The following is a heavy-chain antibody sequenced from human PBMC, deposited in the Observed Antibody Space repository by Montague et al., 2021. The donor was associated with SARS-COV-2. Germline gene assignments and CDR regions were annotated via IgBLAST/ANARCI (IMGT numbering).Heavy chain of an antibody. Sequence: SETLSLTCTVSGGSISSSSYYWGWIRQPPGKGLEWIGSIYYSGSTYYNPSLKSRVTISVETSKNQFSLKLSSVTAADTAVYYCARVISRQNNIVVVGLYYFDYWGQGTLVTVSS. V-gene: IGHV4-39*07. D-gene: IGHD2-15*01. J-gene: IGHJ4*02. CDR1: GGSISSSSYY. CDR3: ARVISRQNNIVVVGLYYFDY. CDR2: IYYSGST.